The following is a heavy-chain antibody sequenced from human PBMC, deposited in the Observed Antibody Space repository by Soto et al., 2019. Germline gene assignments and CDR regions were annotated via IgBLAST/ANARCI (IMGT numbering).Heavy chain of an antibody. Sequence: EVQLLESGGGLVQPGGSLRLSCAASGFTFSSYAMSWVRQAPGKGLEWVSAISGSGGSTYYADSEKRRFTIPRDNAKNTLDGQIDKLGAEDTAVYYCAKDLGGGGGGFYYYYGMDVCGQGTTVTVSS. CDR2: ISGSGGST. CDR1: GFTFSSYA. J-gene: IGHJ6*02. D-gene: IGHD3-16*01. CDR3: AKDLGGGGGGFYYYYGMDV. V-gene: IGHV3-23*01.